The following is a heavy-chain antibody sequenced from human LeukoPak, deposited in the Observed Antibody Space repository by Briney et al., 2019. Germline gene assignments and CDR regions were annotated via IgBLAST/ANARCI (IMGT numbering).Heavy chain of an antibody. D-gene: IGHD3-10*02. J-gene: IGHJ6*04. CDR2: IRFDGTSE. CDR1: GFTFSSYS. Sequence: GGSLRLSCAASGFTFSSYSMNWVRQAPGKGLEWVAFIRFDGTSEFYADSVKARFTISRDNSQNTVSLQLNNLRIEDTALYYCAELGITMIGGVWGKGTTVTISS. V-gene: IGHV3-30*02. CDR3: AELGITMIGGV.